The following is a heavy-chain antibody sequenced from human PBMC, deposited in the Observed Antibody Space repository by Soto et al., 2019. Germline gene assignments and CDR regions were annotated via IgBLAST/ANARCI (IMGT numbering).Heavy chain of an antibody. V-gene: IGHV3-30-3*01. CDR2: MSYDGTKK. CDR1: GFSFNSSA. J-gene: IGHJ4*02. CDR3: AKVYAFSGFWSGVLHN. Sequence: QVQLMEAGGGVVQPGRSLRLSCGASGFSFNSSAMHWVRQAPGKGLEWVAVMSYDGTKKNNAESVKGRFIISRDNSKNTLFLQMSSLRIEDTAVYYWAKVYAFSGFWSGVLHNWGQRTLVIVSS. D-gene: IGHD2-8*01.